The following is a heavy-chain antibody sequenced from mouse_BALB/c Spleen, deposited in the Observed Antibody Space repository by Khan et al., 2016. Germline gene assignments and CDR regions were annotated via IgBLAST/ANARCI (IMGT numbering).Heavy chain of an antibody. CDR3: ARDHYYAMDY. CDR1: GYTFTSYW. J-gene: IGHJ4*01. CDR2: INPSTGYT. Sequence: QVQLQQSGAELAKPGASVKMSCKASGYTFTSYWMHWVKQRPGQGLEWIGYINPSTGYTEYNQKFKDKATLTADKSSSTAYMQLSSLTSEDSAVXYCARDHYYAMDYWGQGTSVTVSS. V-gene: IGHV1-7*01.